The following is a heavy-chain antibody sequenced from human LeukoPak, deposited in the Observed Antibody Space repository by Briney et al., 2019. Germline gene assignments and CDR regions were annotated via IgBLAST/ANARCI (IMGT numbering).Heavy chain of an antibody. D-gene: IGHD1-26*01. CDR2: INPNSGGT. J-gene: IGHJ4*02. CDR1: GYTFTGYY. CDR3: AREVLAPGRGSHFDY. V-gene: IGHV1-2*02. Sequence: GASVKVSCKASGYTFTGYYMHWVRQAPGQGLEWMGWINPNSGGTNYAQKFQGRVTMTRDTSISTAYMELSRLRSDDTAVYYCAREVLAPGRGSHFDYWGQGTLVTVSS.